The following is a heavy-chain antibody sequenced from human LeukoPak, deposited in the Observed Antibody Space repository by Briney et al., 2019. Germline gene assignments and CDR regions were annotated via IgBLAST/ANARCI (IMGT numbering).Heavy chain of an antibody. CDR3: AGGPPGSAGYPLHPYYYGMDV. V-gene: IGHV4-34*01. CDR1: GGSFSGYY. Sequence: PSETLSLTCAVYGGSFSGYYWSWIRQPPGKGLEWIGEINHSGSTNYNPSLKSRVTISVDTSKNQFSLKLSSVTAADTAVYYCAGGPPGSAGYPLHPYYYGMDVWGQGTTVTVSS. D-gene: IGHD2-15*01. J-gene: IGHJ6*02. CDR2: INHSGST.